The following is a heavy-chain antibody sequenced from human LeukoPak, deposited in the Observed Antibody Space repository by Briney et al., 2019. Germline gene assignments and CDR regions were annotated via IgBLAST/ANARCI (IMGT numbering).Heavy chain of an antibody. CDR1: GYTFTSYD. CDR2: TNPNSGNT. V-gene: IGHV1-8*01. Sequence: ASVKVSCTASGYTFTSYDINWVRQATGQGLEWMGWTNPNSGNTGYAQKFQGRVTMTRNTSISTAYMELSSLRSKDTAVYYCARGDVDIVVVPAATRYYGMDVWGQGTTVTVSS. D-gene: IGHD2-2*01. CDR3: ARGDVDIVVVPAATRYYGMDV. J-gene: IGHJ6*02.